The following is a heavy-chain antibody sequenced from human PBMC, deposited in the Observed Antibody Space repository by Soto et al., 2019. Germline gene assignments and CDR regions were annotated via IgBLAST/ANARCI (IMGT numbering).Heavy chain of an antibody. CDR3: ATSSGGGGAFDF. Sequence: EVQLVESGGGLVLPGGSLRLSCSASGLTFSNYEMNWVRQAPGKGLEWVSYIGRSGTTTYYADSLKGRFTISRDNAKNSLYLQMNSLRADDTAVYYCATSSGGGGAFDFWGQGTIVTVSS. V-gene: IGHV3-48*03. J-gene: IGHJ3*01. CDR1: GLTFSNYE. CDR2: IGRSGTTT. D-gene: IGHD3-10*01.